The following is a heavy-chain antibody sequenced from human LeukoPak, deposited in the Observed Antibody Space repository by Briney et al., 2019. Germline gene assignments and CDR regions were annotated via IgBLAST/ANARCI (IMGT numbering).Heavy chain of an antibody. CDR3: ARVDGFGEFSVDYGMDV. V-gene: IGHV4-61*02. CDR2: IYTSGST. CDR1: GGSISSGSYY. Sequence: SETLSLTCTVSGGSISSGSYYWSWIRQPAGKGLEWIGRIYTSGSTNYNPSLKSRVTISVDTSKTQFSLKLSSVTAADTAVYYCARVDGFGEFSVDYGMDVWDQGTTVTVSS. D-gene: IGHD3-10*01. J-gene: IGHJ6*02.